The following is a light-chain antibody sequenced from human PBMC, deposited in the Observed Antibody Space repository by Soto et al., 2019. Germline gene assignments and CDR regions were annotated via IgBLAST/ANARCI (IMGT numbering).Light chain of an antibody. Sequence: EIVMTQSPATLYVSPGERATLSCRASQSVSSNLAWYQRKPGQAPRLLIYGASTRATGIPARFSGSGSGTEFTLTISSLQSEDFAVYYCQQYNNWPPWTFGQGTKVEIK. V-gene: IGKV3-15*01. CDR3: QQYNNWPPWT. CDR1: QSVSSN. J-gene: IGKJ1*01. CDR2: GAS.